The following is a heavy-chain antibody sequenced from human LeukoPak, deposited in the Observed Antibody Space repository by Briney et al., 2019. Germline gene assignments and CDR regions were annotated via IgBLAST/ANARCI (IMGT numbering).Heavy chain of an antibody. CDR1: GFTFSSYG. CDR3: AKDEAPPYYYGSGRWFDP. J-gene: IGHJ5*02. V-gene: IGHV3-30*02. D-gene: IGHD3-10*01. CDR2: IRYDGSNK. Sequence: GGSLRLSCAASGFTFSSYGMHGVCQAPGKGLEWVAFIRYDGSNKYYADSVKGRFTISRDNSKNTLYLQMNSLRAEDTAVYYCAKDEAPPYYYGSGRWFDPWGQGTLVTVSS.